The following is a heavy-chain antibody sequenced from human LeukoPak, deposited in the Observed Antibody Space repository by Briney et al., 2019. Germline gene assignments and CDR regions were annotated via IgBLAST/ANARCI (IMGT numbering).Heavy chain of an antibody. CDR2: IYYSGST. D-gene: IGHD2-21*01. J-gene: IGHJ5*02. CDR1: GGSISSYY. V-gene: IGHV4-59*01. Sequence: KPSETLSLTCTVSGGSISSYYWSWIRQPPGKGLERIGYIYYSGSTNYNPSLKSRVTISVDTSKNQFSLKLSSVTAADTAVYYCAREGGEAWFDPWGQGTLVTVSS. CDR3: AREGGEAWFDP.